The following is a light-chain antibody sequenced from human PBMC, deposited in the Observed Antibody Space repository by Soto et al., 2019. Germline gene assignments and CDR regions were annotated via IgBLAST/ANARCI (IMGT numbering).Light chain of an antibody. Sequence: DTQMTQSPSTLSASVGDRVTITCRASPSISDSLAWYQQKPGKAPQLLIYEASSLKSGVPPRFSASRFATAYTLTISTLQPDDFATKYCQQYNGYSKFGQRTKVEIK. J-gene: IGKJ1*01. CDR3: QQYNGYSK. V-gene: IGKV1-5*03. CDR1: PSISDS. CDR2: EAS.